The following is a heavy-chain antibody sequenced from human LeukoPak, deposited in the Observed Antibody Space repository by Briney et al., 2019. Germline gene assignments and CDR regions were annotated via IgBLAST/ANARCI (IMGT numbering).Heavy chain of an antibody. J-gene: IGHJ2*01. V-gene: IGHV4-61*01. Sequence: TSETLSLTCTVSGGSVSSGSYYWSWIRQPPGKGLEWIGYIFHSGSTNYNPSLKSRVTISVDTSKNQFSLKLSSVTAADTAVYYCARRGSGASLEYYFDLWGRGTLVTVSS. CDR1: GGSVSSGSYY. D-gene: IGHD1-14*01. CDR3: ARRGSGASLEYYFDL. CDR2: IFHSGST.